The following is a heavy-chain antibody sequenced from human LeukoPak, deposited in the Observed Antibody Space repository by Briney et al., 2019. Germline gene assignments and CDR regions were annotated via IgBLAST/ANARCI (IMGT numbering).Heavy chain of an antibody. CDR3: ARGTSGGYFDY. CDR2: INQHGTDK. J-gene: IGHJ4*02. Sequence: PGGSLRLSCAASGFTFSNYWMSWVRQAPGKGLEWVANINQHGTDKYYVDSVRGRFTISRDNAKNSLYLQMNSLRAEDTAVYYCARGTSGGYFDYWGQGTLVTVSS. V-gene: IGHV3-7*05. D-gene: IGHD1-26*01. CDR1: GFTFSNYW.